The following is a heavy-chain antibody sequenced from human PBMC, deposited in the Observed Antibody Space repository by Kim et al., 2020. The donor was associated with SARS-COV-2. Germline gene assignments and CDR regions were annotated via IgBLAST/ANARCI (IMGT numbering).Heavy chain of an antibody. D-gene: IGHD5-12*01. CDR1: GGSFSGYY. CDR3: ARGGYIVATVPSDY. CDR2: INHSGST. Sequence: SETLSLTCAVYGGSFSGYYWSWIRQPPGKGLEWIGEINHSGSTNYNPSLKSRVTISVDTSKNQFSLKLSSVTAADTAVYYCARGGYIVATVPSDYWGQGTLVTVSS. J-gene: IGHJ4*02. V-gene: IGHV4-34*01.